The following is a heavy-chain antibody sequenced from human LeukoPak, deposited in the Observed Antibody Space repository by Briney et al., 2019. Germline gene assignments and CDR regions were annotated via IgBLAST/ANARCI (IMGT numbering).Heavy chain of an antibody. Sequence: PSETLSLTCTVSGGSISSYYWSWIRQPPWKGLEWIGYIYYSGSTNYNPSLKSRVTISVDTSKNQFSLKLSSVTAADTAVYYCARVVSSGWYSGYYFDYWGQGTLVTVSS. CDR1: GGSISSYY. J-gene: IGHJ4*02. V-gene: IGHV4-59*01. CDR3: ARVVSSGWYSGYYFDY. D-gene: IGHD6-19*01. CDR2: IYYSGST.